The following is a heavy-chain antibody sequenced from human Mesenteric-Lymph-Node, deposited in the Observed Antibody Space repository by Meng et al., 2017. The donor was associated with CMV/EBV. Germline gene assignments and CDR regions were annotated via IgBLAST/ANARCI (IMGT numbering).Heavy chain of an antibody. CDR1: GYSFTNYW. CDR3: ARHIFSSTSCYPDY. D-gene: IGHD2-2*01. V-gene: IGHV5-51*01. Sequence: KVSCKGSGYSFTNYWIAWVRQRPGKGLEWMGIIYPGDSDTRYSPSFQGQVTMSADKSISTAYLQWSSLKASDTAMYYCARHIFSSTSCYPDYWGQGTLVTVSS. J-gene: IGHJ4*02. CDR2: IYPGDSDT.